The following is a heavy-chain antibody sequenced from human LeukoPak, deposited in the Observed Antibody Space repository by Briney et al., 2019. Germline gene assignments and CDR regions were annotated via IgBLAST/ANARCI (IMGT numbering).Heavy chain of an antibody. D-gene: IGHD2-15*01. Sequence: PGRSLRLSCAASGFTFSEYAMHWVRQAPGKGLEWVAIISYDGNNKYYADSVKGRFTISRDNSKNTLYLQMNSLRAEDTAVYYCARDGLAAATLHWCFDLWGRGTLVTVSS. J-gene: IGHJ2*01. V-gene: IGHV3-30*03. CDR3: ARDGLAAATLHWCFDL. CDR2: ISYDGNNK. CDR1: GFTFSEYA.